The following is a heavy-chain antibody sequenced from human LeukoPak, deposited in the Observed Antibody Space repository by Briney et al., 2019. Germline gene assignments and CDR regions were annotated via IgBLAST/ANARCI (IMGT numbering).Heavy chain of an antibody. Sequence: ASVKVSCKASGYTFTGYYMHWVRQAPGQGLEWMGWINPNSGGTNYAQKFQGRVTMTRDTSISTAYMELSRLRSDDTAVYYCAREPVVVVAATRYYYYMDVWGKGTTVTVSS. D-gene: IGHD2-15*01. J-gene: IGHJ6*03. V-gene: IGHV1-2*02. CDR2: INPNSGGT. CDR3: AREPVVVVAATRYYYYMDV. CDR1: GYTFTGYY.